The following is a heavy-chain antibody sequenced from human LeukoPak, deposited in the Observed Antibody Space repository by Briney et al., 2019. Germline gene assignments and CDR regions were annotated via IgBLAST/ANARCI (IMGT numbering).Heavy chain of an antibody. CDR2: INPDSGGT. CDR3: AREVQHSNSFDY. D-gene: IGHD6-13*01. CDR1: GFTLTDYY. Sequence: GASVKVSCRASGFTLTDYYMHWVRQAPGQGLEWMGWINPDSGGTNYAQKFQCRVTVTRDTSINTAYMELSRLTSDDTAIYYCAREVQHSNSFDYWGRGTLVTVSS. J-gene: IGHJ4*02. V-gene: IGHV1-2*02.